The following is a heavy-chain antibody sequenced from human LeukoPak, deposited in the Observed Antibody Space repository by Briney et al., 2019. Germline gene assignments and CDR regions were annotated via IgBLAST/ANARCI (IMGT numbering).Heavy chain of an antibody. J-gene: IGHJ4*02. Sequence: PSETLSLTCTVSGGSISSSFYYWGWIRQPPGKGLEWIGSIYYSGSTYYNPSLKSRVTISVDTSKNQFSLKLSSVTAADTAVYYCARVGHLAAAGTYDYWGQGTLVTVSS. CDR3: ARVGHLAAAGTYDY. CDR1: GGSISSSFYY. CDR2: IYYSGST. D-gene: IGHD6-13*01. V-gene: IGHV4-39*01.